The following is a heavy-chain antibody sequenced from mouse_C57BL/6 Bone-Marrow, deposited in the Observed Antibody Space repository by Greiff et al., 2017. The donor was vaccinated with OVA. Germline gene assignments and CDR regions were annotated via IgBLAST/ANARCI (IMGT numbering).Heavy chain of an antibody. CDR2: ISYDGSN. CDR1: GYSITSGYY. CDR3: AREYYGSWFAY. J-gene: IGHJ3*01. V-gene: IGHV3-6*01. D-gene: IGHD1-1*01. Sequence: EVKLEESGPGLVKPSQSLSLTCSVTGYSITSGYYWNWIRQFPGNKLEWMGYISYDGSNNYNPSLKNRISITRDTSKNQFFLKLNSVTTEDTATYYCAREYYGSWFAYGGQGTLVTVSA.